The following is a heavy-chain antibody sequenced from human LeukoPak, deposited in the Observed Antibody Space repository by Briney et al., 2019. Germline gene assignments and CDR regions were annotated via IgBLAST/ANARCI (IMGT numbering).Heavy chain of an antibody. CDR3: AKGYSIVVVPAAPPGDP. D-gene: IGHD2-2*01. CDR2: ISGSGGST. V-gene: IGHV3-23*01. CDR1: GFTFSSYA. Sequence: HPGGSLRLSCAASGFTFSSYAMSWVRQAPGKGLEWVSAISGSGGSTYYADSVKGRFTISRDNSKNTLYLQMNSLRAEDTAVYYCAKGYSIVVVPAAPPGDPWGQGTLVTVSS. J-gene: IGHJ5*02.